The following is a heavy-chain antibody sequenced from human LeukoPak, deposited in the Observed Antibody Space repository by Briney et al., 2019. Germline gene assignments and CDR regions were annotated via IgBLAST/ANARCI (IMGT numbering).Heavy chain of an antibody. CDR3: ASISAYYDFWSGYYT. CDR2: IYPGDSDT. J-gene: IGHJ4*02. Sequence: GESLKISCKGSGYSFTSYWIGWVRQMPGKGLEWMGIIYPGDSDTRYSPSFQGQVTISADKSISTAYLQWSSLKASDTAMYYCASISAYYDFWSGYYTWGQGTLVTVSS. D-gene: IGHD3-3*01. V-gene: IGHV5-51*01. CDR1: GYSFTSYW.